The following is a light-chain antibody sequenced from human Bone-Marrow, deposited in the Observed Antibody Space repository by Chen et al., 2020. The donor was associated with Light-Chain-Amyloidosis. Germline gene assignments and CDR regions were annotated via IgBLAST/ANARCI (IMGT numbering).Light chain of an antibody. J-gene: IGKJ4*01. CDR2: GSS. CDR3: QQYGTSPLT. Sequence: EIVLTQSPGTLSLSPGEGANLSCRASQTISSHYLTWYQQKFGQAPRLLIYGSSSRATGIPDRFTGGGSGTDFTLTLIRLEPEDFAMYYCQQYGTSPLTFGGGTKVEIK. CDR1: QTISSHY. V-gene: IGKV3-20*01.